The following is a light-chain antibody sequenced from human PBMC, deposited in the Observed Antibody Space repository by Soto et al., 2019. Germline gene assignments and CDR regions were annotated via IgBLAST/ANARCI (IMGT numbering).Light chain of an antibody. V-gene: IGLV4-69*01. CDR3: QTWGTGIHWV. Sequence: QSVLTQSPSASASLGASVKLTCTLSSAHSNYAIAWHQQQPEKGPRYLMKLNSDGSHSKGDGIPDRFSGSSSGAERYLTISSLQSEDEADYYCQTWGTGIHWVFGGGTKLTVL. CDR1: SAHSNYA. CDR2: LNSDGSH. J-gene: IGLJ3*02.